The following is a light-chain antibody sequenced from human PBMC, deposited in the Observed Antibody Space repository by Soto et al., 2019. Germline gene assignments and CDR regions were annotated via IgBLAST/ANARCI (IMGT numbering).Light chain of an antibody. V-gene: IGKV3-11*01. Sequence: EIVLTQSPATLSLSPGERATLSCRASQSVNSHLAWYQQKPGQAPRLLIYDTSNRATGIPVRFSGSGSGTDFTLTISSLEPEDFAVYYCQHRHSWPYSFGQGTKLEIK. CDR3: QHRHSWPYS. J-gene: IGKJ2*03. CDR2: DTS. CDR1: QSVNSH.